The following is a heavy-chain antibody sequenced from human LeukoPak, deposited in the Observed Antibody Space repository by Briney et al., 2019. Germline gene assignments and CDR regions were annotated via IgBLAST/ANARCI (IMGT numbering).Heavy chain of an antibody. V-gene: IGHV4-39*01. Sequence: PGKSLRLACTASGFTFSSYSMNWVRQAPGKGLEWIGTVYYGRTTYYNPSLDGRVTISLDTSANHFSLQLNSVTAADTAVYYCVRHDGRGGATMGAFDSWGQGSLVTVSS. D-gene: IGHD5-12*01. J-gene: IGHJ5*01. CDR3: VRHDGRGGATMGAFDS. CDR1: GFTFSSYSMN. CDR2: VYYGRTT.